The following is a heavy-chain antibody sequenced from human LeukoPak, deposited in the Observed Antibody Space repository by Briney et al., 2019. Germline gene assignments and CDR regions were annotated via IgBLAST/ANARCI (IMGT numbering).Heavy chain of an antibody. CDR3: ARALQNWNDGPILDY. Sequence: SETLSLTCTVSGGSISGFYWSWIRQPPGKGLEWIGDIYYSGSTNYNPSLKSRLTISVDTSKNQFSLKLSSVTAADTAVYYCARALQNWNDGPILDYWGQGTLVTVSS. J-gene: IGHJ4*02. CDR2: IYYSGST. V-gene: IGHV4-59*01. CDR1: GGSISGFY. D-gene: IGHD1-1*01.